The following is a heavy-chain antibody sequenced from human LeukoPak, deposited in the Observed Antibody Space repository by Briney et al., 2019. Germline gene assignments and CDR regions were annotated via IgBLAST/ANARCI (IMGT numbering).Heavy chain of an antibody. CDR2: ISGSGGST. CDR1: GFTFSSYD. Sequence: GGSLRLSCAASGFTFSSYDMSWVRQAPGKGLECVSGISGSGGSTYYADSVKGRFTISRDNAKNSLYLQMNSLRVEDTAVYYCARAHNWKYGTFDYWGQGTLVTVSS. V-gene: IGHV3-23*01. J-gene: IGHJ4*02. CDR3: ARAHNWKYGTFDY. D-gene: IGHD1-7*01.